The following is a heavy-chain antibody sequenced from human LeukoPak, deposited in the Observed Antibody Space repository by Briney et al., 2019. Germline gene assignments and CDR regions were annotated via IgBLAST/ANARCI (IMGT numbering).Heavy chain of an antibody. CDR2: VSYTGST. J-gene: IGHJ4*02. CDR1: GGSISSYY. CDR3: ARSRQYSYGPFDY. D-gene: IGHD5-18*01. V-gene: IGHV4-59*01. Sequence: SETLSLTCTVSGGSISSYYWSWIRQPPGKGLEWIGYVSYTGSTTYNPSLKSRVTISIETSKNQFSLRLSSVTAADTSVYYCARSRQYSYGPFDYWGQGALVTVS.